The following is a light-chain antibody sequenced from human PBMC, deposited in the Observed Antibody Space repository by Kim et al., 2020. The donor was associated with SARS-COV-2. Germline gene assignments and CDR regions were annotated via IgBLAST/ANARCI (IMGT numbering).Light chain of an antibody. CDR3: QHYGTSRVT. V-gene: IGKV3-20*01. CDR2: GVS. CDR1: QPVSSNY. Sequence: SPGEGATLSCRASQPVSSNYLAWYQQKPGQAPRLLIYGVSSRATGIPDRFSGSGSGTDFTLTISRLEPEDFAVYSCQHYGTSRVTFGGGTKVDIK. J-gene: IGKJ4*01.